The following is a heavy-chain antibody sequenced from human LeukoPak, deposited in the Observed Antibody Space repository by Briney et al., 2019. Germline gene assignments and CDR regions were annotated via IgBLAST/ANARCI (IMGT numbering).Heavy chain of an antibody. CDR2: IYYSGST. CDR3: ARCYGLRYFDWSNWHWGAYGMDV. CDR1: GGSISSYY. V-gene: IGHV4-59*01. J-gene: IGHJ6*02. Sequence: SETLSLTCTVSGGSISSYYWSWIRQPPGKGLEWIGYIYYSGSTNYNPSLKSRVTISVDTSKNQFSLKLSSVTAADTAVYYCARCYGLRYFDWSNWHWGAYGMDVWGQGTTVTVSS. D-gene: IGHD3-9*01.